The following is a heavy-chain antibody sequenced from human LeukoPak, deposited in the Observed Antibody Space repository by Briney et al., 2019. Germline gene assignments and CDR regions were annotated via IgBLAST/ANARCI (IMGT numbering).Heavy chain of an antibody. CDR2: IIPIFGTA. J-gene: IGHJ3*02. V-gene: IGHV1-69*13. Sequence: GASVKVSCKASGGTFSSYAISWVRQAPGQGLEWMGGIIPIFGTANYAQKFQGRVTITADESTSTAYMELSSLRSEDTAVYYCARGGHSGSYYEDDAFDIWGQGTMVTVSS. CDR3: ARGGHSGSYYEDDAFDI. CDR1: GGTFSSYA. D-gene: IGHD1-26*01.